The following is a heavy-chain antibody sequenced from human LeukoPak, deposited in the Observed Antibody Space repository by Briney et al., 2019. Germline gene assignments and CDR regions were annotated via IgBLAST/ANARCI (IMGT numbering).Heavy chain of an antibody. J-gene: IGHJ5*02. V-gene: IGHV3-30*18. CDR1: GFTFSSYG. Sequence: PGGSLRLSCAASGFTFSSYGMHWVRQAPGKGLEWVAVISYDGSNKYYADSVKGRFTISRDNSKNTLYLQMNSLRAEDTAVYYCAKGGIAVAGTPNWFDPWGQGTLVTVSS. CDR3: AKGGIAVAGTPNWFDP. CDR2: ISYDGSNK. D-gene: IGHD6-19*01.